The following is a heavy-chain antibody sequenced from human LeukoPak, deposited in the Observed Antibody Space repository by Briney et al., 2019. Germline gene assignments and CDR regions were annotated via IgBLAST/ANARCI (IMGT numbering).Heavy chain of an antibody. CDR3: ARAFGRTDY. D-gene: IGHD3/OR15-3a*01. CDR2: ISSISSTI. V-gene: IGHV3-48*02. J-gene: IGHJ4*02. CDR1: RFTVISYS. Sequence: PGGSLILSCPATRFTVISYSMDPARQAPGKGLEWISYISSISSTIYYADSVQGRFTISRDNAKNSLYLQMNSLRDEDTAVYYCARAFGRTDYWGQGTLVTVSS.